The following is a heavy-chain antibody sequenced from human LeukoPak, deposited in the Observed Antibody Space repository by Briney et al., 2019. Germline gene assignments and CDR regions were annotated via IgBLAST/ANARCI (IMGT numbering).Heavy chain of an antibody. CDR3: ARHLLGYWSSTSSYPGGFDP. D-gene: IGHD2-2*01. J-gene: IGHJ5*02. V-gene: IGHV4-39*01. CDR1: FGSISSDSHY. CDR2: IYYGGTT. Sequence: SETLSLTCTVSFGSISSDSHYWGWIRQPPGNRLEWIASIYYGGTTQYNPSLKSRVTISVDTSKNQFSLKLSSVTAADTAVYHCARHLLGYWSSTSSYPGGFDPWGQGTLVTVSS.